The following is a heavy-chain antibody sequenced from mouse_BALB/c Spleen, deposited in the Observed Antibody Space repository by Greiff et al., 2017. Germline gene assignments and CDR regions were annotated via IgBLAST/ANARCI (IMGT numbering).Heavy chain of an antibody. CDR2: ISSGSSTI. J-gene: IGHJ4*01. Sequence: EVKLMESGGGLVQPGGSRKLSCAASGFTFRSFGMHWVRQAPEKGLEWVAYISSGSSTIYYADTVQGRFTISRDNPKNTLFLQMTSLRSEDTAMYYCARSRGRGAVDYWGQGTSVTVSS. V-gene: IGHV5-17*02. CDR1: GFTFRSFG. D-gene: IGHD1-1*02. CDR3: ARSRGRGAVDY.